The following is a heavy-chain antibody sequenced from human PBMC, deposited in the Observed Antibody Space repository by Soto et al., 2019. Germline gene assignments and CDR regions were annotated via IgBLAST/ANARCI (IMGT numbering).Heavy chain of an antibody. D-gene: IGHD3-16*01. V-gene: IGHV4-39*02. Sequence: PSETLSLTCTVSGGSITSKNDCWGWIRPPPGKGLEWIGSISYSGNAYYNPSLKSRLTISVDTSQNHFSLMLTSVTAADTAIYYCARITMISYFDPWGQGTLVTVS. J-gene: IGHJ5*02. CDR3: ARITMISYFDP. CDR1: GGSITSKNDC. CDR2: ISYSGNA.